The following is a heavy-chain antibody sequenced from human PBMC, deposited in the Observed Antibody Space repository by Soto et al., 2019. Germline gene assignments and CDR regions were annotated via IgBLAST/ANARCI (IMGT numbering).Heavy chain of an antibody. J-gene: IGHJ4*02. Sequence: ASVKVSCKASGYTFTSYAMHWVRQAPGQRLEWMGWINAGNGNTKYSQKFQGRVTITRDTSASTAYMELSSLRSDDTAVYYCARGGGYTYGSLDYWGQGTLVTLSS. CDR3: ARGGGYTYGSLDY. CDR2: INAGNGNT. V-gene: IGHV1-3*01. CDR1: GYTFTSYA. D-gene: IGHD5-18*01.